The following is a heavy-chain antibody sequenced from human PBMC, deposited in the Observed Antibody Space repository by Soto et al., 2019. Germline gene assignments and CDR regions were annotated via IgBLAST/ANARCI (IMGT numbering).Heavy chain of an antibody. V-gene: IGHV1-2*02. CDR1: GYTFTGYY. D-gene: IGHD3-10*01. J-gene: IGHJ5*02. Sequence: GASVKFSCKASGYTFTGYYMHWVRQAPGQGLEWMGWISPNSGGTNYAQKFQGRVTMTRDTSISTAYMELSRLRSDDTAVYYCARPITMVRGAIDPWGQGTLVTVSS. CDR3: ARPITMVRGAIDP. CDR2: ISPNSGGT.